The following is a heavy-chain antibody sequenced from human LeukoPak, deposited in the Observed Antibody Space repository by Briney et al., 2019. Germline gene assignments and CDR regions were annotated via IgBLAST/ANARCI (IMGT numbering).Heavy chain of an antibody. D-gene: IGHD3-10*01. CDR2: IWYDGSDE. Sequence: GGSLRLSCAASGFIFSSYGMHWVRQAPGKGLEWVAVIWYDGSDEYYGDSVKGRFTISRDNPKNTLYLQMNSLRAEDTAVYYCARGGVIDAFDIWGQGTMVTVSS. CDR3: ARGGVIDAFDI. CDR1: GFIFSSYG. V-gene: IGHV3-33*01. J-gene: IGHJ3*02.